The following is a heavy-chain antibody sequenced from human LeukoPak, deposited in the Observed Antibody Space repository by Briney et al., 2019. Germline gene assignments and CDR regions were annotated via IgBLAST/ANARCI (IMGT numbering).Heavy chain of an antibody. D-gene: IGHD4-23*01. CDR3: AKGVYGGNSIDY. J-gene: IGHJ4*02. CDR1: GFTFSDYY. Sequence: QPGGSLRLSCAASGFTFSDYYMSWIRQAPGKGLEWVSVIYSGGNTYYADSVKGRFTISRDNSKNTLYLQMNSLRAEDTAVYYCAKGVYGGNSIDYWGQGTLVTVSS. CDR2: IYSGGNT. V-gene: IGHV3-66*01.